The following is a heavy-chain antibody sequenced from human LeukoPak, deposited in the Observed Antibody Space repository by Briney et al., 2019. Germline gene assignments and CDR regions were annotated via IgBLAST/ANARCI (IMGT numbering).Heavy chain of an antibody. D-gene: IGHD5-18*01. Sequence: GGSLRLSCASSGFTFSSYTMSWVRQAPGKGLKWASAISGSGGSTYYADSVKGRFTISRDNSKNTLYLQMNSLRAEDTAVYYCAKGGGYSYGYTDYWGQGTLVSVSS. CDR1: GFTFSSYT. J-gene: IGHJ4*02. CDR3: AKGGGYSYGYTDY. CDR2: ISGSGGST. V-gene: IGHV3-23*01.